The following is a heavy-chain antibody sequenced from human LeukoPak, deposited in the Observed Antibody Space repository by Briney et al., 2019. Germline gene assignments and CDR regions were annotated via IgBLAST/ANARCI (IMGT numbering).Heavy chain of an antibody. CDR2: IWYDGSNK. J-gene: IGHJ6*02. Sequence: GGSLRLSCAASGFTFSSYGMHWVRQAPGKGLEWVAVIWYDGSNKYYADSVKGRFTISRDNSKNTLYLQMNSLRAEDTAVYYCAGDAYSYGYEVSYYYGMDVWGQGTTVTVSS. CDR3: AGDAYSYGYEVSYYYGMDV. V-gene: IGHV3-33*01. CDR1: GFTFSSYG. D-gene: IGHD5-18*01.